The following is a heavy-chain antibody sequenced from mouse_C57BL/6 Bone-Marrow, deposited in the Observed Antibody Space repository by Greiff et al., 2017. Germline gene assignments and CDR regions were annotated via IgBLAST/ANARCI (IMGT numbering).Heavy chain of an antibody. CDR3: ARHPYGSSYERFAY. J-gene: IGHJ3*01. CDR1: GFTFSSYG. CDR2: ISSGGSYT. Sequence: EVKLVESGGDLVKPGGSLKLSCAASGFTFSSYGMSWVRQTPDKRLEWVATISSGGSYTYYPDSVKGRFTISRDNAKNTLYLQMSSLKSEDTAMYYCARHPYGSSYERFAYWGQGTLVTVS. V-gene: IGHV5-6*01. D-gene: IGHD1-1*01.